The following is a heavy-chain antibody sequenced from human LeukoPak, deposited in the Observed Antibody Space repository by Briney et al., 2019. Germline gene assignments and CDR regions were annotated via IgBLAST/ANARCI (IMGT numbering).Heavy chain of an antibody. J-gene: IGHJ4*02. D-gene: IGHD1-26*01. CDR1: GFTFSSYA. CDR3: AKDPKPSGSYYNYFDY. V-gene: IGHV3-23*01. CDR2: ISGSGGST. Sequence: GGSLRLSCAASGFTFSSYAMSWVRQAPGKGLEWVSAISGSGGSTYYADSVKGRFTISRDNSKNTLYLQMNSLRAEDTAVYYCAKDPKPSGSYYNYFDYWGQGTLVTVSS.